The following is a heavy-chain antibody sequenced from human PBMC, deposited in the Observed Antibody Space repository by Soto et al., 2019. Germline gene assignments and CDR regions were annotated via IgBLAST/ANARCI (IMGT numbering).Heavy chain of an antibody. Sequence: EVQVVEWGGGLEQPGRALRLPCAASGFSFDDYAMHWVRQAPGKGLEWVSCISWNSGNIVYSDSVKGRFTISRDNAKNSLSLQMNSLRAEDTALYYCTKGSSTSCFSPLDHWGQGTLVTVSS. V-gene: IGHV3-9*01. CDR2: ISWNSGNI. D-gene: IGHD2-2*01. CDR1: GFSFDDYA. J-gene: IGHJ4*02. CDR3: TKGSSTSCFSPLDH.